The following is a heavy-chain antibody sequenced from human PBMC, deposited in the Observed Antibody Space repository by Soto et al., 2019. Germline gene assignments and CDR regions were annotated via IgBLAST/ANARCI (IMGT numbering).Heavy chain of an antibody. V-gene: IGHV5-10-1*01. CDR2: IDPSDSYT. D-gene: IGHD1-7*01. Sequence: GESLKISCKGSGYSFTSYWISWVRQMPGKGLEWMGRIDPSDSYTNYSPSFQGHVTISADKSISTAYLQWSSLKASDTAMYYCARRWKLRHAGYYYYGMDVWGQGTTVTVSS. CDR3: ARRWKLRHAGYYYYGMDV. CDR1: GYSFTSYW. J-gene: IGHJ6*02.